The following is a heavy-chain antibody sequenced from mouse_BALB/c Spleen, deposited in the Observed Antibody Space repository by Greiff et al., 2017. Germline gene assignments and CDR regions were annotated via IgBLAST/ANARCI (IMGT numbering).Heavy chain of an antibody. Sequence: EVQLVESGPGLVKPSQSLSLTCTVTGYSITSDYAWNWIRQFPGNKLEWMGYISYSGSTSYNPSLKSRISITRDTSKNQFFLQLNSVTTEDTATYYCASKRIYGNSLDYWGQGTTLTVSS. CDR2: ISYSGST. CDR1: GYSITSDYA. V-gene: IGHV3-2*02. CDR3: ASKRIYGNSLDY. D-gene: IGHD2-1*01. J-gene: IGHJ2*01.